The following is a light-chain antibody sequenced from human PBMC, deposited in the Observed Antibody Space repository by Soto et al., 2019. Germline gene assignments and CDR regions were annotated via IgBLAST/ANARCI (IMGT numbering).Light chain of an antibody. J-gene: IGKJ4*01. CDR3: QHYGRPLT. V-gene: IGKV3-20*01. CDR2: GAS. CDR1: QSVRSSS. Sequence: EIVLTQSPGTLSLSPGGRATLSCRASQSVRSSSLAWYQQSPGQAPRLLIFGASFRTTGIPDRFSGRVSGTDFTLTISRLEPVDYAVDYCQHYGRPLTFGGGTKVEIK.